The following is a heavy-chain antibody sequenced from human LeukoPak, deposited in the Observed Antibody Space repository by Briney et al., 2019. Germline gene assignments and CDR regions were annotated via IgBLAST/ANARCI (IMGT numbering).Heavy chain of an antibody. J-gene: IGHJ4*02. CDR2: IKQDGSVK. CDR3: ARIGYSSSSLDF. D-gene: IGHD6-6*01. Sequence: PGGSLRLSCAASGFTFSSAWMNWVRQAPGKGLEWVANIKQDGSVKYYVDSVKGRFTISRDNAKNSLYLQMNSLRAEDTAVYKCARIGYSSSSLDFWGRGTLVTVSS. CDR1: GFTFSSAW. V-gene: IGHV3-7*03.